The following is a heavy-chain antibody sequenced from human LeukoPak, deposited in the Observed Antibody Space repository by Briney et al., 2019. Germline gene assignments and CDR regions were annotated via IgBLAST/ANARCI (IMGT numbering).Heavy chain of an antibody. Sequence: PSETLSLTCAVYGGSFSGYYWSWIRQPPGKGLEWIGYIYYSGSTNYNPSLKSRVTISVDTSKNQFSLKLSSVTAADTAVYYCARVIHRYDYVWGTYRYFDYWGQGTLVTVSS. V-gene: IGHV4-59*01. CDR3: ARVIHRYDYVWGTYRYFDY. CDR2: IYYSGST. CDR1: GGSFSGYY. J-gene: IGHJ4*02. D-gene: IGHD3-16*02.